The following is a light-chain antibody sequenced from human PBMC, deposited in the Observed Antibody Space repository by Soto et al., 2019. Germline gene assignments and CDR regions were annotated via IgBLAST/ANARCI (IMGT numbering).Light chain of an antibody. V-gene: IGKV1-5*01. CDR3: QNYHDYPWK. Sequence: DIQMTRSPSTLSASVLYRVTITFRSSQSISAWLAWYQQKPGEAPTLLIYDASSLESGVPSRFSGGGSETEFTLTISSLQPDDVATYYCQNYHDYPWKFGQGTKVDIK. CDR2: DAS. J-gene: IGKJ1*01. CDR1: QSISAW.